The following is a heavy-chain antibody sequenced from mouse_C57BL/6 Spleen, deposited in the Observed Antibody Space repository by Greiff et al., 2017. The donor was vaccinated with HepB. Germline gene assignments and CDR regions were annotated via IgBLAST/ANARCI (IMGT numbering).Heavy chain of an antibody. CDR1: GYTFTSYW. J-gene: IGHJ2*01. D-gene: IGHD2-2*01. CDR3: ARRSFGVTHFDY. V-gene: IGHV1-55*01. Sequence: QVQLQQPGAELVKPGASVKMSCKASGYTFTSYWITWVKQRPGQGLEWIGDIYPGSGSTNYNEKFKSKATLTVDTSSSTAYMQLSSLTSEDSAVYYCARRSFGVTHFDYWGQGTTLTVSS. CDR2: IYPGSGST.